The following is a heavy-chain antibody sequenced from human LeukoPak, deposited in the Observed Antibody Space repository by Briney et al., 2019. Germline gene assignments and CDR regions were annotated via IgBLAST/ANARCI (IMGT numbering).Heavy chain of an antibody. D-gene: IGHD4-17*01. CDR2: IKQDGSEK. J-gene: IGHJ4*02. CDR3: ARDPDYGDYVNYFDH. CDR1: GFTFSSYW. V-gene: IGHV3-7*01. Sequence: PGGSLRLSCAASGFTFSSYWMSWVRQAPGKGLEWVANIKQDGSEKYYVDSVKGRFTISRDNAKNSLYLQMNSLRAEDTAVYYCARDPDYGDYVNYFDHWGQGTLVTVSS.